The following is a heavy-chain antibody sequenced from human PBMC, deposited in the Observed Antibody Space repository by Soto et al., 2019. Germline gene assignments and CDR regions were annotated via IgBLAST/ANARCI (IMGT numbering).Heavy chain of an antibody. D-gene: IGHD2-2*02. CDR3: AKNRGAGDYTNWSFAV. J-gene: IGHJ2*01. Sequence: EVQLLDSGGGLVQPGGSLRLSCAASGFMFSCCAMSWVRQAPGKGLEWVSTIHGDGDYSHYTDSVEGRFTISRDNSMNTLYLQMDSLRADDTATYYCAKNRGAGDYTNWSFAVWGRGTLVAVSS. CDR2: IHGDGDYS. CDR1: GFMFSCCA. V-gene: IGHV3-23*01.